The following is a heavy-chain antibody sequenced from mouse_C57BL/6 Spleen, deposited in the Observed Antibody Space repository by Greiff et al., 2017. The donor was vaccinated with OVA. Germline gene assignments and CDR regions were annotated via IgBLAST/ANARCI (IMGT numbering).Heavy chain of an antibody. J-gene: IGHJ2*01. CDR1: GFTFSSYG. D-gene: IGHD2-4*01. CDR3: ARLGDYDAFDY. CDR2: ISSGGMYP. V-gene: IGHV5-6*01. Sequence: EVQLVESGGDLVKPGGSLKLSCAASGFTFSSYGMSWVRQTPDKRLEWVATISSGGMYPYYPDSVKGRFTISRDNAKNTLYLQMSSLKSEDTAMYYCARLGDYDAFDYWGQGTTLTVSS.